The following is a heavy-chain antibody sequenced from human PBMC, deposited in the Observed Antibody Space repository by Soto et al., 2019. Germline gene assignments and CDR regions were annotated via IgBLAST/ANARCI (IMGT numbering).Heavy chain of an antibody. Sequence: GGSLRLSCAASGFTFSSYGMHWVRQAPGKGLEWVAVIWYDGSNKYYADSVKGRFTISRDNSKNTLYLQMNSLRAEDTAVYYCARSATLYYYDSSGHLDYWGQGTLVTVSS. CDR2: IWYDGSNK. CDR1: GFTFSSYG. J-gene: IGHJ4*02. D-gene: IGHD3-22*01. V-gene: IGHV3-33*01. CDR3: ARSATLYYYDSSGHLDY.